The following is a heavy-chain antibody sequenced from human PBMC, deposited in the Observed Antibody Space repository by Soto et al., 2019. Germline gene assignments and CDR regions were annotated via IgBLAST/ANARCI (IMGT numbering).Heavy chain of an antibody. V-gene: IGHV3-21*01. CDR1: GFTFRTYY. D-gene: IGHD6-6*01. Sequence: GGSLRLSCAASGFTFRTYYMIWVRQAPGKGLEWVSSISAGSTNIYYAPSVKGRFTIPRDNAKNSLYLQINSLRAEDTAVYYCARQYPSSSRHFDHWGQGTLVTVSS. J-gene: IGHJ4*02. CDR3: ARQYPSSSRHFDH. CDR2: ISAGSTNI.